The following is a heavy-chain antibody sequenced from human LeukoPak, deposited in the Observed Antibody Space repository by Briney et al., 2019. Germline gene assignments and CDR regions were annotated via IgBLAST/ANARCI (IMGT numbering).Heavy chain of an antibody. V-gene: IGHV3-20*04. J-gene: IGHJ4*02. Sequence: PGGSLRLSCAASGFTFSNYAMSWVRQAPGKGLEWVSGINWNGGSTGYADSVKGRFTISRDNAKNSLYLQMNSLRAEDTALYYCARDKALRSWGAPLDYRGQGTLVTVSS. CDR2: INWNGGST. CDR3: ARDKALRSWGAPLDY. CDR1: GFTFSNYA. D-gene: IGHD1-26*01.